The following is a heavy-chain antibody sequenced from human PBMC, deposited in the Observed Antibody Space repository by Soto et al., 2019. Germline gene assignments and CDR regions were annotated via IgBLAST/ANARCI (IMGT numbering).Heavy chain of an antibody. Sequence: QVQLVESGGGVVQPGRSLRLSCAASGFTFSSYAMHWVRQAPGKGLEWVAVISYDGSNKYYADSVKGRFTISRDNSKNTLYLQMNSLRAEDTAVYYCARDDHYGMDVWGQGTTVTVSS. J-gene: IGHJ6*02. CDR2: ISYDGSNK. CDR1: GFTFSSYA. CDR3: ARDDHYGMDV. V-gene: IGHV3-30-3*01.